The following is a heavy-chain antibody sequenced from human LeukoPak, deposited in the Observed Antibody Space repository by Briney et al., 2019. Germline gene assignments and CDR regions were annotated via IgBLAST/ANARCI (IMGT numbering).Heavy chain of an antibody. V-gene: IGHV1-46*01. CDR3: ARGVDIVVVVAATGSYYFDY. D-gene: IGHD2-15*01. CDR1: GYTFTSYY. J-gene: IGHJ4*02. CDR2: INPSGGST. Sequence: ASVMVSCKASGYTFTSYYMHWVRQAPGQGLEWMGIINPSGGSTSYAQKFQGRVTMTRDTSTSTVYMELSSLRSEDTAVCYCARGVDIVVVVAATGSYYFDYWGQGTLVTVSS.